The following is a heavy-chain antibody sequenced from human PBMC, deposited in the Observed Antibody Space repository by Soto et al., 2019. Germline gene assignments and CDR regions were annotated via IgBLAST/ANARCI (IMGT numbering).Heavy chain of an antibody. V-gene: IGHV1-3*01. CDR2: INAGNGNT. Sequence: ASVKVSCKASGYTFTSYAMHWVRQAPGQRLEWMGWINAGNGNTKYSQKFQGRVTITRDTSASTAYMELSSLRSEDTAVYYCASDPLQLIAAAGTTDYWGQGTLVTVSS. J-gene: IGHJ4*02. D-gene: IGHD6-13*01. CDR1: GYTFTSYA. CDR3: ASDPLQLIAAAGTTDY.